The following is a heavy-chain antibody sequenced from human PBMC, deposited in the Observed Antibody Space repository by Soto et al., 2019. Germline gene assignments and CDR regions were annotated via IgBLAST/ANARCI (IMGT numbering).Heavy chain of an antibody. Sequence: QVQLQESGPGLVKPSETLSLTCTVSGDSISSYNLAWIRQPPGKGLEWIGYFRSSGGTSYNPSLKRRVAMPADTSTEQFTLRLTSVPAADTAVYYCVRQGIGVVHGLVDVWGQGTTVTVSS. V-gene: IGHV4-59*08. CDR1: GDSISSYN. D-gene: IGHD2-8*01. CDR2: FRSSGGT. CDR3: VRQGIGVVHGLVDV. J-gene: IGHJ6*02.